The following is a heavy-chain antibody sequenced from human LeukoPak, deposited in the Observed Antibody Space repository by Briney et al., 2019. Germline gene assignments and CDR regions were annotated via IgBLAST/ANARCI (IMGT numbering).Heavy chain of an antibody. V-gene: IGHV3-7*01. Sequence: GGSLRLSCAASGFTFSRYWMSWVRQAPGKGLEWGANIKQDGSEKYYADSVKGRFTISRDNAKNSLFLQMSSLRVEDTAMYYCVRTFYYDSSGYGTPGEYFQHWGQGTLVTVSS. CDR2: IKQDGSEK. D-gene: IGHD3-22*01. CDR1: GFTFSRYW. J-gene: IGHJ1*01. CDR3: VRTFYYDSSGYGTPGEYFQH.